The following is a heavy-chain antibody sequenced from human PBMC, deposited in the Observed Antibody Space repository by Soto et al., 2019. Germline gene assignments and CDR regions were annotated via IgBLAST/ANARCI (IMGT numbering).Heavy chain of an antibody. J-gene: IGHJ6*02. D-gene: IGHD3-3*01. CDR2: IYYSGVT. CDR3: ASDKKYDFWSGYSYYYYGMDV. Sequence: SETLSLTCTVSCCAIISGGYYWIWIRQRPGKGLELIVYIYYSGVTYYNPSINSRVTISVDTSKNQSSLKMSSVTAADTAVYYCASDKKYDFWSGYSYYYYGMDVWGQGTTVTVSS. V-gene: IGHV4-31*03. CDR1: CCAIISGGYY.